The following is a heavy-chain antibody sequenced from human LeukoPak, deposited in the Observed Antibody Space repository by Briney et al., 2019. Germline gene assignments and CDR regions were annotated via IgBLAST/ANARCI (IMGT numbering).Heavy chain of an antibody. CDR2: IYTSGTT. CDR1: GGSISSGSYY. V-gene: IGHV4-61*02. Sequence: SQTLSLTCTVSGGSISSGSYYWSWIRQPAGKGLEWIGRIYTSGTTQYSPSLKSRVTTSVDTSKTQLSLELSSVTAADTAVYYCARAPTTDYTLFDYWGQGTLVTVSS. D-gene: IGHD4-11*01. CDR3: ARAPTTDYTLFDY. J-gene: IGHJ4*02.